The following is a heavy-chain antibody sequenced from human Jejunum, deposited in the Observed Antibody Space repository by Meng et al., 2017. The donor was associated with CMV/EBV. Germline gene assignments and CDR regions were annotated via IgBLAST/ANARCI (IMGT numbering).Heavy chain of an antibody. CDR3: SRWGTETQQLLPY. CDR1: FPFADYC. V-gene: IGHV3-49*03. D-gene: IGHD3-16*01. CDR2: IGNQHFSGTL. Sequence: FPFADYCLTWLRQAPGKGLEWVGFIGNQHFSGTLQYAASVKGRFTFSRDDSKNIAYLQMNSLRTEDTAVYYCSRWGTETQQLLPYWGQGTLVTVSS. J-gene: IGHJ4*02.